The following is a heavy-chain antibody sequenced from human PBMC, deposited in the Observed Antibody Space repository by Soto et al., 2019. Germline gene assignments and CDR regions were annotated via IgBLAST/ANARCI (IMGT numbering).Heavy chain of an antibody. V-gene: IGHV3-23*01. CDR2: ISGSGGST. Sequence: EVQLLESGGGLVQPGGSLRLSCAASGFTFSSYAMRWVRQAPGKGLEWVSAISGSGGSTYYADSVKGRFTISRDHSKNTLYLQTNSLRAEDTAVYYCTRRGSGCDYGYWGQGTLVTVSS. CDR1: GFTFSSYA. CDR3: TRRGSGCDYGY. D-gene: IGHD1-26*01. J-gene: IGHJ4*02.